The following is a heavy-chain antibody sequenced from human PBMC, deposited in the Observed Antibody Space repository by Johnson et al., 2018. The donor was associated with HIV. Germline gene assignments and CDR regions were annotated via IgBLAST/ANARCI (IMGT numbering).Heavy chain of an antibody. V-gene: IGHV3-20*04. CDR3: ARGGRAHYGGNFGAFDI. CDR1: GFNFSSHW. CDR2: INWNGGST. D-gene: IGHD4-23*01. Sequence: VQLVESGGGVVQPGGSLRLSCVVSGFNFSSHWMHWVRQVPGKGLVWVSGINWNGGSTGYADSVKGRFTISRDNAKSSLYLQVNSLRAEDTALYYCARGGRAHYGGNFGAFDIWGQGTMVTVSS. J-gene: IGHJ3*02.